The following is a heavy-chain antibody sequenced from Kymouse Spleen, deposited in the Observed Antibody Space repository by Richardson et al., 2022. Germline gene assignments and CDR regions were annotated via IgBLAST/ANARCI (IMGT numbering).Heavy chain of an antibody. D-gene: IGHD1-20*01,IGHD1-7*01. CDR2: INHSGST. Sequence: QVQLQQWGAGLLKPSETLSLTCAVYGGSFSGYYWSWIRQPPGKGLEWIGEINHSGSTNYNPSLKSRVTISVDTSKNQFSLKLSSVTAADTAVYYCARGGGNWNLYYFDYWGQGTLVTVSS. CDR3: ARGGGNWNLYYFDY. V-gene: IGHV4-34*01. J-gene: IGHJ4*02. CDR1: GGSFSGYY.